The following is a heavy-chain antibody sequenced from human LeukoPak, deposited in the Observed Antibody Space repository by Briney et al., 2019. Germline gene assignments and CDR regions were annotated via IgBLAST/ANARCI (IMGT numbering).Heavy chain of an antibody. CDR2: IKLDGSEK. J-gene: IGHJ4*02. Sequence: GGSLRLSCAASGFTFRSYWMTWVRQAPGKGLEWVADIKLDGSEKYYLDSVKGRFTISTDNAKNLLYLEMNSLRAEDTAVYYCTWSAEADWGQGTLVTVSS. V-gene: IGHV3-7*01. D-gene: IGHD3-3*01. CDR1: GFTFRSYW. CDR3: TWSAEAD.